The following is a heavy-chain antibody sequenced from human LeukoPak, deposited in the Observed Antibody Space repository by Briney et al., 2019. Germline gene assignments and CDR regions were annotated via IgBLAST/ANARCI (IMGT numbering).Heavy chain of an antibody. CDR1: GGSISSYY. V-gene: IGHV4-4*07. CDR3: ARVSGHFYFYYYMDV. Sequence: PSETLSLTCTVSGGSISSYYWSWIRQPAGKGLEWIGRIYTSGSTNYNPSLKSRVTMSVDTSKDQFSLKLSSVTAADTAVYYCARVSGHFYFYYYMDVWGKGTTVTISS. J-gene: IGHJ6*03. CDR2: IYTSGST.